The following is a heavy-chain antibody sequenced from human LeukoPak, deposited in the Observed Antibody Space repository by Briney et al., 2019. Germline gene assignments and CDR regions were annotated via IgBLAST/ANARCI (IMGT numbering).Heavy chain of an antibody. CDR1: GGSFSGYY. Sequence: PSETLSLTCVVYGGSFSGYYWSWIRQPPGKGLEWIGEINHSGSTNYNPSLKSRVTISVDTSKNQFSLKLSSVTAADTAVYYCARGRVAAAKSTGYFQHWGQGTLVTVSS. CDR2: INHSGST. V-gene: IGHV4-34*01. D-gene: IGHD6-13*01. J-gene: IGHJ1*01. CDR3: ARGRVAAAKSTGYFQH.